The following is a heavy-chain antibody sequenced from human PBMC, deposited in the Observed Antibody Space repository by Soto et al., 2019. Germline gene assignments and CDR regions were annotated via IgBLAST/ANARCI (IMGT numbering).Heavy chain of an antibody. J-gene: IGHJ4*02. D-gene: IGHD2-15*01. CDR2: MNPNSGGT. CDR3: ARGTVVTHFDY. CDR1: GDTFGSYD. V-gene: IGHV1-8*03. Sequence: GASVKVSCKASGDTFGSYDVNWVRQASGHGLEWMGWMNPNSGGTDYAQKFQGRVTITRDTSASTAYMELSSLRSEDTAVYYCARGTVVTHFDYWGQGTLVTVSS.